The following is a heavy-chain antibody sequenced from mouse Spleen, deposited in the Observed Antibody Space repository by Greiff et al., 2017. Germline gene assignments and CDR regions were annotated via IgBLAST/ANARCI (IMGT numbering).Heavy chain of an antibody. V-gene: IGHV5-6-2*01. CDR2: INSNGGST. J-gene: IGHJ4*01. D-gene: IGHD2-13*01. CDR1: GFTFSSYA. CDR3: ARHPSSYYGDLYYYAMDY. Sequence: EVKLMESGGGLVKPGGSLKLSCAASGFTFSSYAMSWVRQTPEKRLEWVAAINSNGGSTYYPDTVKDRFTISRDNAKNTLYLQMSSLRSEDTALYYCARHPSSYYGDLYYYAMDYWGQGTSVTVSS.